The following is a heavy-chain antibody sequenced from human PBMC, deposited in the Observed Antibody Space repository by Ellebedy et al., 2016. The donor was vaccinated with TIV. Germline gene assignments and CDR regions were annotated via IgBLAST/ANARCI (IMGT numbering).Heavy chain of an antibody. V-gene: IGHV3-23*01. Sequence: GESLKISCAASVFTLSSYAMSWVRQAPGKGLESVSGISTSGDSTYYAESVRDRFTISRDNSKSTLYMQMNSLRAEDTAVNYCAKIEHGHDYEDSGFGYWGQGTLVTVSS. CDR2: ISTSGDST. J-gene: IGHJ4*02. CDR1: VFTLSSYA. CDR3: AKIEHGHDYEDSGFGY. D-gene: IGHD4-17*01.